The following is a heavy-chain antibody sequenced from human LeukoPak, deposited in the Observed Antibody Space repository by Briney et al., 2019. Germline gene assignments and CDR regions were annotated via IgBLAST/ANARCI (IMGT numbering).Heavy chain of an antibody. V-gene: IGHV3-74*01. CDR1: GFTFSKYW. CDR2: INTDGTVT. CDR3: ATKQWLAPPPDS. J-gene: IGHJ4*02. Sequence: GGSLRLSCAASGFTFSKYWMLWVRQAPGKGLESVSRINTDGTVTTYADSVKGRFTVSRENAENTMFLQMNSVRDEDTAVYYCATKQWLAPPPDSWGQGTPVTVSS. D-gene: IGHD6-19*01.